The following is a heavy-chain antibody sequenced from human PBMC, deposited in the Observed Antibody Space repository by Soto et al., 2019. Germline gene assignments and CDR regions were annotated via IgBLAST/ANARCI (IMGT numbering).Heavy chain of an antibody. Sequence: SETLSLTCTVSGGSISSGDYYWSWIRQPPGKGLEWIGYIYYSGSTYYNPSLKSRVTISVDTSKNQFSLKLSSVTAADTAVYYCARGYPGGYSSFLLLDKTVWGQGTLVTVAS. V-gene: IGHV4-30-4*01. CDR2: IYYSGST. CDR3: ARGYPGGYSSFLLLDKTV. CDR1: GGSISSGDYY. D-gene: IGHD6-13*01. J-gene: IGHJ4*02.